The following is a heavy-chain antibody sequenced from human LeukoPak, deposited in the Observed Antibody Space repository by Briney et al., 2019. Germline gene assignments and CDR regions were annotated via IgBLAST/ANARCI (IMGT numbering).Heavy chain of an antibody. Sequence: PSETLSLTCTVSSGSISSYYWSWIRQPAGKGLEWIGRIYTSGSTNYNPSLKSRVTISVDTSKNQFSLKLSSVTAADTAVYYCARGKFRSVPDIVVVPAALENWFDPWGQGTLVTVSS. CDR1: SGSISSYY. CDR3: ARGKFRSVPDIVVVPAALENWFDP. CDR2: IYTSGST. D-gene: IGHD2-2*01. V-gene: IGHV4-4*07. J-gene: IGHJ5*02.